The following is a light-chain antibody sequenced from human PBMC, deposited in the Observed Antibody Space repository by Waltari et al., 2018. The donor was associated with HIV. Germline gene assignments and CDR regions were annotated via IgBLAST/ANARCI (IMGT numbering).Light chain of an antibody. J-gene: IGLJ2*01. V-gene: IGLV1-40*01. CDR3: QSYDSNLSGV. Sequence: VLTHPSSRPGAPRPRVTTSCPASTSHIAAGAAVHWYQQLPGTAPKLLIYGNSNRPSGVPDGFSGSKSGTSASLAITGLQAEDEADYYCQSYDSNLSGVFGGGTKLTVL. CDR2: GNS. CDR1: TSHIAAGAA.